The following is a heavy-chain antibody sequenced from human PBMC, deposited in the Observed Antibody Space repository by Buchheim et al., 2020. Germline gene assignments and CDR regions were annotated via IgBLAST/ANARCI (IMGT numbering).Heavy chain of an antibody. D-gene: IGHD3-16*02. J-gene: IGHJ4*02. V-gene: IGHV4-34*01. CDR3: ARAPNYYDYVWGSYRYRPYFDY. Sequence: QVQLQQWGAGLLKPSETLSLTCAVYGGSFSGYYWSWIRQPPGKGLEWIGEINHSGSTNYNPSLKSRVTISVNTSKNQLSLQLSSVTAADTAVYYCARAPNYYDYVWGSYRYRPYFDYWGQGTL. CDR1: GGSFSGYY. CDR2: INHSGST.